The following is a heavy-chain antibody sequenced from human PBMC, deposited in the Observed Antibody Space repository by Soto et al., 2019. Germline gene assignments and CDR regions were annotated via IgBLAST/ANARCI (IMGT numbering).Heavy chain of an antibody. J-gene: IGHJ4*02. CDR2: INPNSGGT. D-gene: IGHD3-22*01. Sequence: GASVKVSCKASGYTFTGYYMHWVRQAPGQGLEWMGWINPNSGGTNYAQKFQGRVTMTRDTSISTAYMELSRLRSDDTAVYYCARLNCYDSSGYSFDYWGQGTLVTVSS. CDR3: ARLNCYDSSGYSFDY. V-gene: IGHV1-2*02. CDR1: GYTFTGYY.